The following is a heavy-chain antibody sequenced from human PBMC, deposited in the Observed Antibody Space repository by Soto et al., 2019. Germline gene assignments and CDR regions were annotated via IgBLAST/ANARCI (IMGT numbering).Heavy chain of an antibody. CDR1: GFTVSSKY. D-gene: IGHD2-21*02. CDR2: IYSGGDT. J-gene: IGHJ4*02. Sequence: EVQLVESGGGLIQPGGSLRLSCAASGFTVSSKYMTWVRQAPGKGLEWVSVIYSGGDTYYADSVKGRFTISRDNSKNTLYLQMNSLRAEDTAVYYCGSAAVTATDYWGQGTLVTVSS. CDR3: GSAAVTATDY. V-gene: IGHV3-53*01.